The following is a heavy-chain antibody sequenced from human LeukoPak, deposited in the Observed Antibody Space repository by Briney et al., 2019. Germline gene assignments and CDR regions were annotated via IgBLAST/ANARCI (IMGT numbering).Heavy chain of an antibody. D-gene: IGHD6-19*01. CDR2: ISSSGNTT. Sequence: PGGSLRLSCAASGFTFSDNYMSWIRQAPGKGLEWVSYISSSGNTTYSADSVKGRFSITRDNAKNSLYLQMNSLRAEDTAVCYCARDGGSAWFLDYWGQGTLVTVSS. V-gene: IGHV3-11*04. J-gene: IGHJ4*02. CDR3: ARDGGSAWFLDY. CDR1: GFTFSDNY.